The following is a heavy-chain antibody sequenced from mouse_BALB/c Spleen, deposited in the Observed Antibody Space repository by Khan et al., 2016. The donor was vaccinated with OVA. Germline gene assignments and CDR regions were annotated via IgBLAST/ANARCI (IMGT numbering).Heavy chain of an antibody. CDR2: ITYSGST. CDR3: ARDYGRSYLFFDY. Sequence: EVQLQESGPGLVKPSQSLSLTCTVTGYSITSDYAWNWIRQFPGNKLEWMAYITYSGSTGYNPSLKSRISIPRDTSKNQFFLQLNSVTTEDTDTYYCARDYGRSYLFFDYWGQGTTLTVSS. D-gene: IGHD1-1*01. CDR1: GYSITSDYA. J-gene: IGHJ2*01. V-gene: IGHV3-2*02.